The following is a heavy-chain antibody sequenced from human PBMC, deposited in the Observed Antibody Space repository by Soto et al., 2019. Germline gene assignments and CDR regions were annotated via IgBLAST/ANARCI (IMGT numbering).Heavy chain of an antibody. V-gene: IGHV3-30*18. CDR3: AKDEYYYSRSGYYIFDS. Sequence: GGSLRLSCEVSGFTFSAYGMHWVRQAPGKGLEWVAAISHDGTNKNYGDSVKGRFTISRDNSKKTLYLQMNSLRPEDTALYYCAKDEYYYSRSGYYIFDSWGQGTLVTVSS. CDR1: GFTFSAYG. CDR2: ISHDGTNK. J-gene: IGHJ4*02. D-gene: IGHD3-22*01.